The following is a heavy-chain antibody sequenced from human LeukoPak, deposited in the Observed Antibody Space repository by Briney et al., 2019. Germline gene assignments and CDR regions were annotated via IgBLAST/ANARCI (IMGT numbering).Heavy chain of an antibody. CDR1: GFTFSSYW. CDR3: ARHPGYYDSSGYYVSAFDI. D-gene: IGHD3-22*01. J-gene: IGHJ3*02. Sequence: GGSLRLSCAASGFTFSSYWMHWVRQVPGKGLVWVSRINGDGSSTTYADSVKGRFTISRDNAKNTLYLQMNSLRAEDTAVYYCARHPGYYDSSGYYVSAFDIWGQGTMVTVSS. V-gene: IGHV3-74*01. CDR2: INGDGSST.